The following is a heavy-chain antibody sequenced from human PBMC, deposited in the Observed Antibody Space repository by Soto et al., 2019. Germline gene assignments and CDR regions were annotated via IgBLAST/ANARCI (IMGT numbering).Heavy chain of an antibody. CDR3: AKAKNDYNWDNRPPFDY. Sequence: GSLRLSCEASGFTLRNYAMTWVRQAPGKGLEWVSLISANDVGTYYAESVKTRFTISTDQSRNTAYLQMDSLRADDTAIYYCAKAKNDYNWDNRPPFDYWGQGTLVTVSS. CDR2: ISANDVGT. J-gene: IGHJ4*02. CDR1: GFTLRNYA. V-gene: IGHV3-23*01. D-gene: IGHD1-20*01.